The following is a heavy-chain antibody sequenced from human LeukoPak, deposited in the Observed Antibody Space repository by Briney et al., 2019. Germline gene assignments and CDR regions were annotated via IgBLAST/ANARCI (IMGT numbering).Heavy chain of an antibody. CDR2: ISSSSIYI. V-gene: IGHV3-21*01. J-gene: IGHJ6*03. CDR1: GFTFSSYS. Sequence: PGGSLRLSCADSGFTFSSYSMNWVRQAPGKGLEWVSSISSSSIYIYYADSVKARFTISRDNAKHSLYLQMNSLRAEDTAVYYCARAAGRDGYNFNYYYMDVWGKGTTVTVSS. D-gene: IGHD5-24*01. CDR3: ARAAGRDGYNFNYYYMDV.